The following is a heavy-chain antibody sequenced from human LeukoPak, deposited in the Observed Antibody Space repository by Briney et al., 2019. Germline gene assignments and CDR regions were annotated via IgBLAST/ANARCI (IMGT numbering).Heavy chain of an antibody. D-gene: IGHD2-8*01. CDR2: ISSSSSYV. J-gene: IGHJ4*02. Sequence: GGSLRLSCAASGFTFSSYSMNWVRQAPGKGLEWVSSISSSSSYVYYEDSAKGRFTISRDNAKNSLYLQMNSLRAEDTAVYYCGREGYCTNGVCDVDYWGQGTLVTVSS. V-gene: IGHV3-21*01. CDR1: GFTFSSYS. CDR3: GREGYCTNGVCDVDY.